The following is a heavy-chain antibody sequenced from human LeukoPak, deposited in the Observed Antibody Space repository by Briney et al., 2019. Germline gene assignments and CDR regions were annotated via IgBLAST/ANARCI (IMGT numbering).Heavy chain of an antibody. D-gene: IGHD3-3*01. CDR1: GGSISSHY. V-gene: IGHV4-59*11. CDR2: TYYSGST. Sequence: NPSETLSLTCTVSGGSISSHYWSWIRQPPGKGLEWIGLTYYSGSTNFNPPLKSRVTISLDTSKNQFSLKLRSVTAADTAVYYCARVLEDYDFWSGYVDYWGQGTLVTVSS. J-gene: IGHJ4*02. CDR3: ARVLEDYDFWSGYVDY.